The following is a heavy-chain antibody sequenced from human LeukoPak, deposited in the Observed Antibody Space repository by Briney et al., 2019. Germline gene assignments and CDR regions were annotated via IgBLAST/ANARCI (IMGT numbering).Heavy chain of an antibody. J-gene: IGHJ4*02. Sequence: QPGGSLRLSCTASGFTFGDYGMSWVRQAPGKGLEWVSFIQSRTYGANTQYAAPVKGRFTISRDDSKSIAYLQMNSLRAEDTAVYYCAKGSGYGDYHYWGQGTLVTVSS. CDR3: AKGSGYGDYHY. CDR2: IQSRTYGANT. D-gene: IGHD4-17*01. CDR1: GFTFGDYG. V-gene: IGHV3-49*04.